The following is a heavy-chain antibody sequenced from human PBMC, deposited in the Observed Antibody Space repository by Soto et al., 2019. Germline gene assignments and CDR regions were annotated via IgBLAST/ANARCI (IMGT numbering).Heavy chain of an antibody. CDR1: GFTFSASV. Sequence: QVLLVESGGGVVQPGGSLRLSCAASGFTFSASVMHWVRQAPGKGLEWMAILSYGAKNNYYADSVKGRFTISRDISESTLYLQMDSLRTEDTAVYYCVREEFEDGRGHFTNWGQGTLVSVSS. CDR3: VREEFEDGRGHFTN. V-gene: IGHV3-30*03. CDR2: LSYGAKNN. D-gene: IGHD3-3*01. J-gene: IGHJ4*02.